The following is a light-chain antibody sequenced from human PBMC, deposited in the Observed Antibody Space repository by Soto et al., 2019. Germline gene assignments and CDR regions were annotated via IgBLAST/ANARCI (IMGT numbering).Light chain of an antibody. CDR1: QSVSSN. CDR2: GAS. CDR3: QYYGSSVWT. J-gene: IGKJ1*01. V-gene: IGKV3-15*01. Sequence: EIEMTQSPATLSASPGERATLSCRASQSVSSNLAWYQQKPGQAPRLLIYGASTRATGIPARFSGSGSGTDFTLTISRLEPEDFAVYYCQYYGSSVWTFGQGTKVDIK.